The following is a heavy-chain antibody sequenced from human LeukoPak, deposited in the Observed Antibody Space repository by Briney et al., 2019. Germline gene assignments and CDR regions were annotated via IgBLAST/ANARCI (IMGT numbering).Heavy chain of an antibody. D-gene: IGHD2-2*01. V-gene: IGHV4-61*02. CDR2: IYTSGST. Sequence: PSQTLSLTCTVSGGSISSGRYYWSWIRQPAGKGLEWIGRIYTSGSTNYNPSLKSRVTISVDTSKNQFSLKLSSVPAADTAVYYCARDSSAFDYWGQGTLVTVSS. CDR3: ARDSSAFDY. CDR1: GGSISSGRYY. J-gene: IGHJ4*02.